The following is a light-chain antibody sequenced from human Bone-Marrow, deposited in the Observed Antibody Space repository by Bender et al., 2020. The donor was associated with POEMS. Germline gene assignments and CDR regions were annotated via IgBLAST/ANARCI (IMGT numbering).Light chain of an antibody. V-gene: IGLV3-10*01. CDR2: EDN. CDR1: ALPKKY. J-gene: IGLJ3*02. Sequence: SYELTQPPSVSVSPGQTARITCSGDALPKKYAYWYQQKSGQAPVLVIYEDNKRPSEIPERFSGSSSGTMVTLTISGAQVEDEAQYYCYSTDSSGDYRVCGGGTKLTVL. CDR3: YSTDSSGDYRV.